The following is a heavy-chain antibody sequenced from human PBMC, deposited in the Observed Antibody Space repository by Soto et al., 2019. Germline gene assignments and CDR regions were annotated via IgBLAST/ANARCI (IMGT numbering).Heavy chain of an antibody. CDR3: ANYYGSGSYYNAFDI. Sequence: SETLSLTCTVSGYSISSGYYWGWIRQPPGKGLEWIGSIYHSGSTYYNPSLKSRVPISVDPSKNQFSLKLSSVTAADAAVYYCANYYGSGSYYNAFDIWGQGTMGTVSS. D-gene: IGHD3-10*01. CDR1: GYSISSGYY. CDR2: IYHSGST. J-gene: IGHJ3*02. V-gene: IGHV4-38-2*02.